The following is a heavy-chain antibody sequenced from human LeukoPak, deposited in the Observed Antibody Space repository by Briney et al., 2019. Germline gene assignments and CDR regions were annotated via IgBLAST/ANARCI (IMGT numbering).Heavy chain of an antibody. CDR2: ISSSSSTI. CDR3: ARDSGWNYTPPYMDV. Sequence: PGGSLRLSCAASGLTFSSYSMNWVRQAPGKGLEWVSYISSSSSTIYYADSVKGRFTISRDNANNSLYLQMNSLRAEDTAVYYCARDSGWNYTPPYMDVWGKGTTVTVSS. CDR1: GLTFSSYS. J-gene: IGHJ6*03. D-gene: IGHD1-7*01. V-gene: IGHV3-48*04.